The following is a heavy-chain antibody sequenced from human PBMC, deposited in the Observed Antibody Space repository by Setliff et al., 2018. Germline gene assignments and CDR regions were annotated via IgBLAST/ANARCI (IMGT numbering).Heavy chain of an antibody. CDR2: INPDGSEK. J-gene: IGHJ6*02. CDR1: GFSFRNCW. Sequence: GGSLRLSCVATGFSFRNCWASWVRQAPGKGPEWVASINPDGSEKYYADSVKGRFTIPRDNAKNSLFLQMNSLRAEDTGVYYCARDGGTGMVKTYFYGLDVWGQGTTVTVSS. D-gene: IGHD5-18*01. CDR3: ARDGGTGMVKTYFYGLDV. V-gene: IGHV3-7*01.